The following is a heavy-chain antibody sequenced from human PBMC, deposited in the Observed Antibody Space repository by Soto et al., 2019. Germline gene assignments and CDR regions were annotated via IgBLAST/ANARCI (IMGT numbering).Heavy chain of an antibody. CDR3: VRATSPITALRWVFDL. D-gene: IGHD6-13*01. J-gene: IGHJ4*02. CDR1: GFTLRNYV. Sequence: GGSLRLSCSASGFTLRNYVMHWVRQAPGKGLEYISAVSGQGDSTFYADSVKGRFTISRDNSRNTLYLQMSRLRAEDTAVYYCVRATSPITALRWVFDLWGQGTLVTVSS. V-gene: IGHV3-64D*08. CDR2: VSGQGDST.